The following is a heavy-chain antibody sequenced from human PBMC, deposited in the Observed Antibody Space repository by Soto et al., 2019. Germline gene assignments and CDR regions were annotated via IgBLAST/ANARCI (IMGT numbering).Heavy chain of an antibody. Sequence: QVQLVESGGGVVQPGRSLRLSCAASGFTFSSYGMHWVRQAPGKGLEWVAVIWYDGSNKYYADSVKGRFTISRDNSKNTLYLQMNSLRAEDTAVYYCARDPSRVDRHYTLPGYWGQGTLVTVSS. D-gene: IGHD5-12*01. CDR3: ARDPSRVDRHYTLPGY. J-gene: IGHJ4*02. CDR2: IWYDGSNK. V-gene: IGHV3-33*01. CDR1: GFTFSSYG.